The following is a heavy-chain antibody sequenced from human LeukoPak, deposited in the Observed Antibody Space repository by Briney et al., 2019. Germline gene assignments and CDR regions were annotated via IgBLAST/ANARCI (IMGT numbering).Heavy chain of an antibody. CDR1: GGTFSSYA. Sequence: GASVKISCKASGGTFSSYAISWVRQGPGQGLEWMGRIIPIFGTANYAQKFQGRVTITTDESTSTAYMELSSLRSEDTAVYYCATRGYGYNCYFDYWGQGTLVTVSS. CDR3: ATRGYGYNCYFDY. J-gene: IGHJ4*02. D-gene: IGHD5-24*01. V-gene: IGHV1-69*05. CDR2: IIPIFGTA.